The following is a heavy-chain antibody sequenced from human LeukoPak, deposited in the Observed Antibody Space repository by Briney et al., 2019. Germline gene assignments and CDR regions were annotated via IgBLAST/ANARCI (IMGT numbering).Heavy chain of an antibody. J-gene: IGHJ4*02. CDR3: ARYRGSYYDY. D-gene: IGHD1-26*01. Sequence: PSETLSLTSTVSGGSISSYYWSWIRQPPGKGLEWIGYIYYSGSTNYNPSLKSRVTISVDTSKNQFSLKLSSVTAADTAVYYCARYRGSYYDYWGQGTLVTVSS. V-gene: IGHV4-59*08. CDR1: GGSISSYY. CDR2: IYYSGST.